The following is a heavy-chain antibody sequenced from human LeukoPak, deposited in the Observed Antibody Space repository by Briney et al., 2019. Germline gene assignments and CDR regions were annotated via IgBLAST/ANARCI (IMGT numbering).Heavy chain of an antibody. D-gene: IGHD6-19*01. Sequence: WGSLRLSCAASGFTFSNSWMSWVRQAPGKGLEWVGRIKRKSEGETTDYAAPVKDRFTISRDDSENMLYLQMDSLRTEDTAVYYCTTKSWLPRDYWGQGTMVTVSS. J-gene: IGHJ4*02. CDR2: IKRKSEGETT. V-gene: IGHV3-15*01. CDR3: TTKSWLPRDY. CDR1: GFTFSNSW.